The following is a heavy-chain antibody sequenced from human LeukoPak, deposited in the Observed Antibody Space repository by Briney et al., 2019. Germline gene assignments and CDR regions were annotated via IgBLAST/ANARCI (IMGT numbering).Heavy chain of an antibody. CDR3: ARGQYSSSPVFDF. CDR2: INHSGST. D-gene: IGHD6-6*01. Sequence: SETLSPTCAVYGGXFSGYYCSWIRQPPGKGLEWIGEINHSGSTKYNPSLKSRVTISEDTSKHQFSLKLSSVTAADTAVYYCARGQYSSSPVFDFWGQGTLVTVSS. J-gene: IGHJ4*02. V-gene: IGHV4-34*01. CDR1: GGXFSGYY.